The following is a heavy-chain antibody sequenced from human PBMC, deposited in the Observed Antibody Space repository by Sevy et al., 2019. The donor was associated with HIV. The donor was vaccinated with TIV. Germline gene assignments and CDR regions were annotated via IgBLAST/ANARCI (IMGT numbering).Heavy chain of an antibody. CDR1: GFTFSSYA. V-gene: IGHV3-23*01. D-gene: IGHD1-7*01. Sequence: GGSLRLSCAASGFTFSSYAMSWVRQAPGKGLEWVSGLSGNGGSTNYADSVKGRFALSRDNSMNTLYLQMNNLRAEDTAIYFCATDRIWELGDAFDIWGQGTMVTVSS. CDR2: LSGNGGST. J-gene: IGHJ3*02. CDR3: ATDRIWELGDAFDI.